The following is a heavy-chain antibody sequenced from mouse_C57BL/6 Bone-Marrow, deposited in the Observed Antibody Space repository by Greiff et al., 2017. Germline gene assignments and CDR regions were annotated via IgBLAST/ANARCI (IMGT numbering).Heavy chain of an antibody. J-gene: IGHJ2*01. CDR3: ARSISENY. CDR2: INPSNGGT. V-gene: IGHV1-53*01. D-gene: IGHD3-1*01. CDR1: GYTFTSYW. Sequence: QVQLQQPGTELVKPGASGYTFTSYWMHWVKQRPGQGLEWIGNINPSNGGTNYNEKFKSKATLTVDKSSSTAYMQLSSLTSEDSAVYYCARSISENYWGQGTTLTVSS.